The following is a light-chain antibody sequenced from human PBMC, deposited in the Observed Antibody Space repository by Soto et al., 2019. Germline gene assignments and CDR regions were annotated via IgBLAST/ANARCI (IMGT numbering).Light chain of an antibody. CDR3: QQYYSYLIT. Sequence: DIQMTQSPSSLFASVGDRVTITCRASQSISSYLNWYQQKPGKAPKIMIYAASTLQSGVPSRFRGSGSGTDFTLTISCLKSEDFATYYCQQYYSYLITFGQGTKVDI. V-gene: IGKV1-39*01. J-gene: IGKJ1*01. CDR2: AAS. CDR1: QSISSY.